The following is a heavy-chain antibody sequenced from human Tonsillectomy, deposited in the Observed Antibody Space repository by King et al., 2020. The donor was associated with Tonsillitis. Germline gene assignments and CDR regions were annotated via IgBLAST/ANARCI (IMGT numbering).Heavy chain of an antibody. D-gene: IGHD2-15*01. J-gene: IGHJ4*02. V-gene: IGHV1-69*01. CDR2: IIPISGTP. Sequence: QLVQSGAEVQKPGSSVRVSCKASGGPFSTYAISWVRQAPGQGLEWMGGIIPISGTPNYAQKFQGRVTISADESTSTAYMELSSLRSKDTVVYYCAREILGYCTGGSCPDYWGQGTLVTVSS. CDR1: GGPFSTYA. CDR3: AREILGYCTGGSCPDY.